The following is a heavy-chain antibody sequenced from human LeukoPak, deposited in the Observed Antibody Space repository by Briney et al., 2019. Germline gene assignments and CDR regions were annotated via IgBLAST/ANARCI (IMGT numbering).Heavy chain of an antibody. J-gene: IGHJ4*02. D-gene: IGHD6-6*01. CDR2: VYYSGRT. CDR3: ARQYSRSSYFDY. V-gene: IGHV4-59*08. Sequence: SETLSLTCTVSGDSISSYYWTWIRQPPGKGLEWIGYVYYSGRTNYNPSLESRVTISVDTSKNHFSLNLTSVTAADTAVYYCARQYSRSSYFDYWGQGTLVTGSS. CDR1: GDSISSYY.